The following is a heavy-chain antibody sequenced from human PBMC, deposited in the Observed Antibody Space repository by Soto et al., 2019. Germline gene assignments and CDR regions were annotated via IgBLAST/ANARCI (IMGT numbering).Heavy chain of an antibody. CDR2: VSNSGSST. CDR1: GFTFRDYA. V-gene: IGHV3-23*01. D-gene: IGHD2-2*01. CDR3: AKHSRETTTCCGED. Sequence: VGSLRLSCAASGFTFRDYAMSWVRQAPGRGLEWVSGVSNSGSSTYYADSVKGRFTISRDNSKNTLYLQMNSLRAEDTAVYYCAKHSRETTTCCGEDWGQGTRVTV. J-gene: IGHJ4*02.